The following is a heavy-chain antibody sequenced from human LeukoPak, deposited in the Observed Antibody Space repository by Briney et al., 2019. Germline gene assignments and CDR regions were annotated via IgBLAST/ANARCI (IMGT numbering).Heavy chain of an antibody. CDR1: GGSFSGYY. CDR3: ARDQRWLQLPFDY. V-gene: IGHV4-34*01. Sequence: SETLSLTCAVYGGSFSGYYWSWIRQPPGKGLEWIGEISHSGSTNYNPSLKSRVTISVDTSKNQFSLKPSSVTAADTAVYYCARDQRWLQLPFDYWGQGTLVTVSS. J-gene: IGHJ4*02. CDR2: ISHSGST. D-gene: IGHD5-24*01.